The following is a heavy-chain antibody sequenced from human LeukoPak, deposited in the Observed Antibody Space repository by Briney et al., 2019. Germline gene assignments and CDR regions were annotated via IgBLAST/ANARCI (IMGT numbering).Heavy chain of an antibody. CDR2: ISSSGSDI. CDR3: ARGAAYCSSTSCYEGDFDY. Sequence: GGSLRLSCAASGFTFSSYSVNWLRQAPGKGLEWVSYISSSGSDIFYADSVKGRLTISRDNAKNSLYLQMNSLRAEDTAVYYCARGAAYCSSTSCYEGDFDYWGQGTLVTVSS. V-gene: IGHV3-48*01. CDR1: GFTFSSYS. J-gene: IGHJ4*02. D-gene: IGHD2-2*01.